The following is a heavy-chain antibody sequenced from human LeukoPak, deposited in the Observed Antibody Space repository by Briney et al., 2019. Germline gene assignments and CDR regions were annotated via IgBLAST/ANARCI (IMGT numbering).Heavy chain of an antibody. Sequence: GAPRLSCAASGFIFSSYAMSWVRQAPGKGLEWVSGISGSGGNTFYADSVKGRFTISRDNSKSTLSLQMNSLRAEDTAVYYCAKEMGVVLMVYALDYWGQGNLVTVSS. CDR3: AKEMGVVLMVYALDY. CDR2: ISGSGGNT. CDR1: GFIFSSYA. V-gene: IGHV3-23*01. J-gene: IGHJ4*02. D-gene: IGHD2-8*01.